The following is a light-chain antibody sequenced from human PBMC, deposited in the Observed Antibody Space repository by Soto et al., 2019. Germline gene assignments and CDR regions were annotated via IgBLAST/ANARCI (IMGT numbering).Light chain of an antibody. Sequence: EIVLTQSPGTLSLSPGERATLSCRASQSITSDYLAWYQQKPGQAPRLLIYGASSRATGIPDRFSGSGSGTDFTLTISRLEPEDSAVYHCQQYHSSYTFGQGTKVDIK. CDR3: QQYHSSYT. CDR1: QSITSDY. CDR2: GAS. J-gene: IGKJ2*01. V-gene: IGKV3-20*01.